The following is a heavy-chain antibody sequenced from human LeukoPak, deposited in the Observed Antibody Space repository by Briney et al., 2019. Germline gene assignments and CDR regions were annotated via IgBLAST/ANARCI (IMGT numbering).Heavy chain of an antibody. CDR3: ARLASSGSGAFDI. V-gene: IGHV4-39*01. CDR1: GGSISSSIYY. J-gene: IGHJ3*02. D-gene: IGHD6-19*01. CDR2: IYYSGST. Sequence: SETLSLTCIVSGGSISSSIYYWGWIRQPPGEGLEWLGIIYYSGSTYYHPSLKSRVAISVDTSENQFSLKLSSVAAADTAVYYCARLASSGSGAFDIWGQGTMVTVSS.